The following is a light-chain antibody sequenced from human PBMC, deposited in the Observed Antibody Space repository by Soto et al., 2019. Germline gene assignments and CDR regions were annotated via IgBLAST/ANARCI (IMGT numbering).Light chain of an antibody. J-gene: IGKJ1*01. V-gene: IGKV4-1*01. CDR2: WAS. Sequence: DIVMTQSPDSLAVSLGERATINCKSSQSVLYSSNKKNYLAWYQQKSGQSPKVLIYWASTRESGVPDRFSGSGSGTDFTLTSSSLQAEDAAVYYCQQYYSTPRTFGQGTKVEIK. CDR3: QQYYSTPRT. CDR1: QSVLYSSNKKNY.